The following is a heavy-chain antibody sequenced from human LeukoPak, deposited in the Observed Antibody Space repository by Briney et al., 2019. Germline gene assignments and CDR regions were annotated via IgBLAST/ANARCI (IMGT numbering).Heavy chain of an antibody. Sequence: PGGSLRLSCAASGFTFSTYGMSWVRQTPGRGLEWVAYISSSGRTTYYADSVKGRFTISRDDAKNSLYLQMSSLKVEDTAIYYCAREGGSFFFEYWGQGTLVTVSS. V-gene: IGHV3-48*03. CDR3: AREGGSFFFEY. J-gene: IGHJ4*02. D-gene: IGHD2-15*01. CDR1: GFTFSTYG. CDR2: ISSSGRTT.